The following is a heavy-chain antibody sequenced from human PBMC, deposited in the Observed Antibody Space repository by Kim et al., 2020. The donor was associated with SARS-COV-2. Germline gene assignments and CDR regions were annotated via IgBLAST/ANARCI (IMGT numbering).Heavy chain of an antibody. CDR3: ARGILTGFWLNEH. CDR1: GFTLNNYY. D-gene: IGHD3-9*01. J-gene: IGHJ1*01. CDR2: ILATSNNI. V-gene: IGHV3-21*01. Sequence: GGSLRLSCAASGFTLNNYYMNWVRQAPGKGLEWVSSILATSNNIYYADSVKGRFTISRDNAKNSLYLQMDSLRAEDTAVYYCARGILTGFWLNEHWGQG.